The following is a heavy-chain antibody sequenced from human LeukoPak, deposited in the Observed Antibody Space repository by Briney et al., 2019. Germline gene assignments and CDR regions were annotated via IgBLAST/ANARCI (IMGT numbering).Heavy chain of an antibody. Sequence: SETLSLTCTVSGGSISSGDYYWSWIRQPPGKGQEWIGYIYYSGSTYYNPSLKSRVIISVDTSKNQFSLKLSSVTAADTAVYYCASITYGSGSYYVFDYWGQGTLVTVSS. J-gene: IGHJ4*02. D-gene: IGHD3-10*01. CDR2: IYYSGST. CDR1: GGSISSGDYY. V-gene: IGHV4-30-4*01. CDR3: ASITYGSGSYYVFDY.